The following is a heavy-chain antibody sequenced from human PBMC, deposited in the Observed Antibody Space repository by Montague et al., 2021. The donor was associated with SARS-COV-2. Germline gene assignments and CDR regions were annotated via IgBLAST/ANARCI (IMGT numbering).Heavy chain of an antibody. CDR2: IGTAGDT. CDR1: GFTFSQYD. CDR3: GRGVRYFGSGGWSFYYYGVDV. J-gene: IGHJ6*02. V-gene: IGHV3-13*01. Sequence: SLRLSCAASGFTFSQYDMHWVRQVTGKGLEWVSGIGTAGDTHYPGTVKGRFTISREDAKNSLYLQMNSLRAGDTAVYYCGRGVRYFGSGGWSFYYYGVDVWGQGTTVTVSS. D-gene: IGHD3-10*01.